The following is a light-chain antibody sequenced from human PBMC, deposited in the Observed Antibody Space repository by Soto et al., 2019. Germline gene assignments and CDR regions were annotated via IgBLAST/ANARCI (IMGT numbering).Light chain of an antibody. Sequence: EIVLTQSPATLSLSPGERATLPCRASQSISRHLAWYQQKPGQAPRLLIYGASNRATGIPARFSGSGSGTDFTLTISSLEPEDFAVYYCQQRINWPLAFGGGTKVEIK. CDR3: QQRINWPLA. CDR2: GAS. J-gene: IGKJ4*01. CDR1: QSISRH. V-gene: IGKV3-11*01.